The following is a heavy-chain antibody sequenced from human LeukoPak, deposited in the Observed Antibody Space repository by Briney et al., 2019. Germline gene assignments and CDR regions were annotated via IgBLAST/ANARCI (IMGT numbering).Heavy chain of an antibody. CDR2: IYYSGST. CDR3: ARGEITGTMNFDY. J-gene: IGHJ4*02. Sequence: SETLSLTCTVSGGSISSYYWSWIRQPPGKGLEWIGYIYYSGSTNYNPSLKSRVTISVDTSKNQFSLKLSSVTAADTAVYYCARGEITGTMNFDYWGQGTRVTVSS. D-gene: IGHD1-20*01. V-gene: IGHV4-59*01. CDR1: GGSISSYY.